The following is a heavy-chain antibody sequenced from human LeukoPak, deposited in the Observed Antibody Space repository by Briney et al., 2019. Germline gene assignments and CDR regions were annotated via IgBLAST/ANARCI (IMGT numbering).Heavy chain of an antibody. D-gene: IGHD4-17*01. CDR2: IRYDGSNK. J-gene: IGHJ4*02. CDR1: GFTFSNYW. V-gene: IGHV3-30*02. Sequence: QPGGSLRLSCAASGFTFSNYWMTWVRQAPGKGLEWVAFIRYDGSNKYYADSVKGRFTISRDNSKNTLYLQMNSLRAEDTAVYYCAISVGETTVTTGSDYWGQGTLVTVSS. CDR3: AISVGETTVTTGSDY.